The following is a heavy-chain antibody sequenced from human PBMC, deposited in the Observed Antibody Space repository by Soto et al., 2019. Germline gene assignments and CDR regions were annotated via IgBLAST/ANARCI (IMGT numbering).Heavy chain of an antibody. CDR2: IRSESYGGTT. CDR3: TSFNSSWYHVLKRYMDV. J-gene: IGHJ6*03. CDR1: GLTFEDYP. V-gene: IGHV3-49*03. Sequence: EVQLVESGGGLVQPGRSLRLSCTGSGLTFEDYPMSWFRQAPGKGLEWVGFIRSESYGGTTEYAAAVKGRFTLSRDDSNSIAYLQMNSLKTEDTAVYYCTSFNSSWYHVLKRYMDVWGKGTTVTVSS. D-gene: IGHD6-13*01.